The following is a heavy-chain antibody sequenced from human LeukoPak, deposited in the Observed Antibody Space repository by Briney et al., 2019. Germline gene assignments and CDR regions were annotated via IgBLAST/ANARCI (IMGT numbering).Heavy chain of an antibody. CDR1: GDSVSRNNAG. V-gene: IGHV6-1*01. J-gene: IGHJ4*02. Sequence: SQTLSLTCAIFGDSVSRNNAGWSWIRQSPSRGLEWLGRTYYRSKWYSDFAPSVRNRITINPDTSRNQFSLQLNSVTPEDTAVYYCARETGQQWLVAPITSIDYWGQGTLVTVSS. CDR3: ARETGQQWLVAPITSIDY. CDR2: TYYRSKWYS. D-gene: IGHD6-19*01.